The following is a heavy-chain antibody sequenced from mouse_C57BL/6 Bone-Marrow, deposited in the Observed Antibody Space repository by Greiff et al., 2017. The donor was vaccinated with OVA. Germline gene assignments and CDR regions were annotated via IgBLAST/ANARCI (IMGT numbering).Heavy chain of an antibody. CDR3: VRQPIYDYSFDY. V-gene: IGHV10-1*01. J-gene: IGHJ2*01. CDR2: IRSKSNNYAT. D-gene: IGHD2-4*01. Sequence: EVQGVESGGGLVQPKGSLKLSCAASGFSFNTYAMNWVRQAPGKGLEWVARIRSKSNNYATYYADSVKDRLTISRDDSESMLYLQMNNLKTEDTAMYYCVRQPIYDYSFDYWGQGTTLTVSS. CDR1: GFSFNTYA.